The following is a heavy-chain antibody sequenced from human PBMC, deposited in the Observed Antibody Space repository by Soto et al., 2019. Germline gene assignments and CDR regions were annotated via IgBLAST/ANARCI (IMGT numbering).Heavy chain of an antibody. V-gene: IGHV1-46*01. J-gene: IGHJ4*02. D-gene: IGHD4-17*01. Sequence: QVQLVQSGAEVKKPGASVKVSCKASGYTFTSYYVHWVRQAPGQGLEWMGIINPSGGSTSYAQKFQGRVTMTRDTSTSTVYMELSSLRSEDTAVYYCARPLTVTTPLGYWGQGTLVTVSS. CDR3: ARPLTVTTPLGY. CDR1: GYTFTSYY. CDR2: INPSGGST.